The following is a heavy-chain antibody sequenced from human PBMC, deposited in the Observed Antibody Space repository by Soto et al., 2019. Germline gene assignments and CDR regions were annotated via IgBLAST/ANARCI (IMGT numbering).Heavy chain of an antibody. CDR2: ISGYNGDI. J-gene: IGHJ4*02. V-gene: IGHV1-18*04. Sequence: ASVKVSCKASGYTFNRHVITWVRQAPGQGLEWMGWISGYNGDINYEQKFQGRVTLSSDTLTSTVYLELKSLRFDDTAVYYCARVRIVGSREIHFWGQGTLVTVSS. CDR3: ARVRIVGSREIHF. CDR1: GYTFNRHV. D-gene: IGHD1-26*01.